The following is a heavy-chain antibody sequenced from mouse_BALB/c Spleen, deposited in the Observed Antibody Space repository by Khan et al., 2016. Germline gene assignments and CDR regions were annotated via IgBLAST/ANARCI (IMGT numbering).Heavy chain of an antibody. CDR2: INPSIGYT. Sequence: QMQLEESGAELARPGASVKMSCKASGYTFTSYTMHWVKQRPGQGLEWIGYINPSIGYTNYNQKFKDKATLTADTSSSTAYMQRGSVTSEDSAVYYGARARRIGSNYLCDYWGQGTTLTVSS. CDR3: ARARRIGSNYLCDY. V-gene: IGHV1-4*01. CDR1: GYTFTSYT. D-gene: IGHD2-5*01. J-gene: IGHJ2*01.